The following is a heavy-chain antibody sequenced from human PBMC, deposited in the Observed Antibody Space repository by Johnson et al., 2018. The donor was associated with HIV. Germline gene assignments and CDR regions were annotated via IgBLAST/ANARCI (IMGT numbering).Heavy chain of an antibody. CDR2: IKSKTDGGTT. V-gene: IGHV3-15*01. CDR1: GFTFSSYA. Sequence: VESGGGWVQPGGSLRLSCIASGFTFSSYAMSWVRQAPGKGLEWVGRIKSKTDGGTTDYAAPVKDRFAISRDDSKNTVYLQMNSLKAEDTAVYYCTTDADSSSWNDAFDIWGQGTMVTVSS. CDR3: TTDADSSSWNDAFDI. D-gene: IGHD6-13*01. J-gene: IGHJ3*02.